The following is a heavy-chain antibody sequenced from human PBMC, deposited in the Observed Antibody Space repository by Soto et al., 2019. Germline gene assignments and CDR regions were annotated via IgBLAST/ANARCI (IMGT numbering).Heavy chain of an antibody. V-gene: IGHV3-30-3*01. Sequence: QVQLVESGGGVVQPGRSLRLSCAASGFTFSSYAMHWVRQAPGKGLEWVAVISYDGSNKYYADSVKGRFTISRDNSKNTLYLQMNRLRAEDTAVYYCARDPRRLYWSSTSCYTGPFTPWGQGTTVTVSS. J-gene: IGHJ6*02. CDR2: ISYDGSNK. CDR3: ARDPRRLYWSSTSCYTGPFTP. CDR1: GFTFSSYA. D-gene: IGHD2-2*02.